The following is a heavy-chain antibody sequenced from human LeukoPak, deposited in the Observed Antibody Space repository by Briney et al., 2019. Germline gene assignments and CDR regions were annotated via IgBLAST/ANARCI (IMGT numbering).Heavy chain of an antibody. V-gene: IGHV3-9*03. D-gene: IGHD7-27*01. J-gene: IGHJ4*02. Sequence: PGRSLRLSCAASGFTFDDYGMHWVRQAPGKGLEWVSGINWNSGTKAYAYSAKGRFTISRDNAKNFLYLQMNSLRAEDIGLYYCARTNGGNWGTHFDHWGQGTLVTVSS. CDR1: GFTFDDYG. CDR3: ARTNGGNWGTHFDH. CDR2: INWNSGTK.